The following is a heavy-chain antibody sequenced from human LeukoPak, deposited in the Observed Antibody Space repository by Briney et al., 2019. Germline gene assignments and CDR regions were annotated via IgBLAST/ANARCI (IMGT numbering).Heavy chain of an antibody. J-gene: IGHJ6*04. CDR2: INPNSGST. CDR3: ARDCHYYGSGGYAVAGDV. D-gene: IGHD3-10*01. Sequence: ASVRVSSAASGYTFTAYYMHWVRQAPGQGREWMGWINPNSGSTNYAQKFQGRVTMTRDTSISTAYMKLSRLRSDDTSVYYCARDCHYYGSGGYAVAGDVWGKGTTVTVSS. V-gene: IGHV1-2*02. CDR1: GYTFTAYY.